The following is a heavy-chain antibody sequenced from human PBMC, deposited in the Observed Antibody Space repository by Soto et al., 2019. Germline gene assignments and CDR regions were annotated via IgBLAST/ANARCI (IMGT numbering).Heavy chain of an antibody. Sequence: GGSLRLSCAASGFTFSSYSMNGVRQAPGKGLEWVSSISSSSSYIYYADSVKGRFTISRDNAKNSLYLQMNSLRAEDTAVYYCARDFTQPRLGATVLEYFQHWGQGTLVTVS. CDR2: ISSSSSYI. J-gene: IGHJ1*01. CDR3: ARDFTQPRLGATVLEYFQH. D-gene: IGHD1-26*01. V-gene: IGHV3-21*01. CDR1: GFTFSSYS.